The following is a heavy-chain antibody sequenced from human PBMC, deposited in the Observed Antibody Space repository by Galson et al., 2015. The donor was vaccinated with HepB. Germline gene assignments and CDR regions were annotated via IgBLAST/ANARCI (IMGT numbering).Heavy chain of an antibody. CDR1: GYTFTSYY. CDR2: INPSGGST. Sequence: SVKVSCKASGYTFTSYYMHWVRQAPGQGLEWMGIINPSGGSTSYAQKLQGRVTMTRDTSTSTVYMELSSLRSEDTAVYYCARDQVRGFGELSQYYYYGMDVWGQGTTVTVSS. CDR3: ARDQVRGFGELSQYYYYGMDV. J-gene: IGHJ6*02. V-gene: IGHV1-46*04. D-gene: IGHD3-10*01.